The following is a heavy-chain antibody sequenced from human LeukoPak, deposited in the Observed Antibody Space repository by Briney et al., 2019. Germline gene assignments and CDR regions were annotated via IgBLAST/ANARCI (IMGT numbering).Heavy chain of an antibody. D-gene: IGHD4-17*01. Sequence: PSETLSLTCTVSGGSISSYHWSWLRQPPGKGLEWIGYIYYSGSTNYNPSLKSRVTVSVDTSKNQFSLKLSSVTAADTAVYYCARGAVTYYFDYWGQGTLVTVSS. V-gene: IGHV4-59*01. CDR2: IYYSGST. J-gene: IGHJ4*02. CDR1: GGSISSYH. CDR3: ARGAVTYYFDY.